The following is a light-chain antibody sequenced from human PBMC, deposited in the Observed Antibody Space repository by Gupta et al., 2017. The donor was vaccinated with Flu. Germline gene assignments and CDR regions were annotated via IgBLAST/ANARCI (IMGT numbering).Light chain of an antibody. J-gene: IGLJ3*02. Sequence: QSVLTQPLSVSAAPGQKVTIYCPGSRSNIENNYVSWYQQLPGTAPKLLIYESNKRPSGIPDRFSGSKSDTSATLGITGLQTGDEADYYCGTWDSSLSAWVFGGGTKLTVL. CDR1: RSNIENNY. V-gene: IGLV1-51*02. CDR2: ESN. CDR3: GTWDSSLSAWV.